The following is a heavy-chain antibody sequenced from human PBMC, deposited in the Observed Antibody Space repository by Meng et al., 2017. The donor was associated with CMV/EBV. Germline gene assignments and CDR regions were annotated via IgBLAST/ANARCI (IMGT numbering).Heavy chain of an antibody. CDR1: GGSISSSSYY. CDR2: IYYSGST. J-gene: IGHJ6*02. CDR3: ASTGRLAPYYYYGMDV. D-gene: IGHD3-9*01. V-gene: IGHV4-39*01. Sequence: SETLSLTCIVSGGSISSSSYYWGWIRQPPGKGLEWIGSIYYSGSTYYNPSLKSRVTISVDTSKNQFSLKLSSVTAADTAVYYCASTGRLAPYYYYGMDVWGQGTTVTVSS.